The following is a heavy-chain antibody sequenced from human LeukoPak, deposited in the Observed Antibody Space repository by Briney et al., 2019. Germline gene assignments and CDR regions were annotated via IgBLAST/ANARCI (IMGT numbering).Heavy chain of an antibody. CDR2: INPNSGGT. CDR3: ASWGAVAGTTYYFDY. CDR1: GYTFTGYY. Sequence: GASVKVSCKASGYTFTGYYMHWVRQAPGQGLEWMGWINPNSGGTNYAQKFQGRVTITRDTSASTAYMELSSLRSEDTAVYYCASWGAVAGTTYYFDYWGQGTLVTVSS. V-gene: IGHV1-2*02. D-gene: IGHD6-19*01. J-gene: IGHJ4*02.